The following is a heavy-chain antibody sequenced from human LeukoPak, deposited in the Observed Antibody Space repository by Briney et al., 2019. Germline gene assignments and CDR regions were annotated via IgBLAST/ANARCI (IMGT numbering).Heavy chain of an antibody. CDR3: ASGYSGFAPFDY. J-gene: IGHJ4*02. V-gene: IGHV4-34*01. D-gene: IGHD5-12*01. CDR1: GGSFSGYY. Sequence: SETLSLTCAVYGGSFSGYYWSWIRQPPGKGLEWIGEINHSGSTNYNPSLKSRVTISVDTSKNQFSLKLSSVAPADTAVYYCASGYSGFAPFDYWGQGTLVTVSS. CDR2: INHSGST.